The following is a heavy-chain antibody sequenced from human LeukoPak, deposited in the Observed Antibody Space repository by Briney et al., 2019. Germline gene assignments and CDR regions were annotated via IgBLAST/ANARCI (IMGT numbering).Heavy chain of an antibody. Sequence: GESLKISCTASGYSFSKYWIGWVRQTPGKGLEWMGFIYSDESLIRYSPSFQGQVTISADKSISTAYLQWSGLKASDTAMYYCARSGSIAASLFRPRYYFDYWGQGTLVTVSS. J-gene: IGHJ4*02. CDR2: IYSDESLI. D-gene: IGHD6-13*01. CDR3: ARSGSIAASLFRPRYYFDY. CDR1: GYSFSKYW. V-gene: IGHV5-51*01.